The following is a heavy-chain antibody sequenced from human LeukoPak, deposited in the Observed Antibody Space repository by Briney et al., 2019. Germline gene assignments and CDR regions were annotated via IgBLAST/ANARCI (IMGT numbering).Heavy chain of an antibody. CDR2: IKQDGSNK. Sequence: GGSLRLSCAASGFTFSSYWMSWVRQAPGKGLEWVANIKQDGSNKYYADSVKGRFTISRDNSKNTLYLQMNSLRAEDTAVYYCAKEGSSGWYFDYYYYMDVWGKGTTVTVSS. D-gene: IGHD6-19*01. V-gene: IGHV3-7*01. CDR3: AKEGSSGWYFDYYYYMDV. J-gene: IGHJ6*03. CDR1: GFTFSSYW.